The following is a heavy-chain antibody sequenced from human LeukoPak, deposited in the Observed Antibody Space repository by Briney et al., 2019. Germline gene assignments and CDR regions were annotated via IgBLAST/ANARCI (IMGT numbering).Heavy chain of an antibody. D-gene: IGHD3-3*01. Sequence: SVKVSCKASGGTFSSYAISWVRQAPGQGLEWMGGIIPIFGTANYAQKFQGRVTITTDESTSTAYMELSSLRSEDTAVYYCARDGDPGGPDYDFWSGYYIYWGQGTLVTVSS. CDR1: GGTFSSYA. CDR2: IIPIFGTA. J-gene: IGHJ4*02. V-gene: IGHV1-69*05. CDR3: ARDGDPGGPDYDFWSGYYIY.